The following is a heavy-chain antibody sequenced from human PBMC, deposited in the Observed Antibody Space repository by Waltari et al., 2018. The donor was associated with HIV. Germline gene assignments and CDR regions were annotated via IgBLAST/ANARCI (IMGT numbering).Heavy chain of an antibody. CDR2: IHVIYGGS. D-gene: IGHD1-20*01. CDR1: GASVEHKFP. V-gene: IGHV4-4*07. Sequence: QVQLQESGPGPVNPSETLSLTCPLAGASVEHKFPHLPLVRQPAGNGLEWIERIHVIYGGSSYNPSLKGRVRMSIDRTKKQVSLNLTSVTAADTAVYFCARGLLSEDQTKYLYNDLWGRGTLVTVSS. CDR3: ARGLLSEDQTKYLYNDL. J-gene: IGHJ2*01.